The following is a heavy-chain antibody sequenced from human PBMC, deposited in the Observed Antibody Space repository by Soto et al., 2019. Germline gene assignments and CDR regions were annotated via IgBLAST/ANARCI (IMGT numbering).Heavy chain of an antibody. Sequence: QVQLVEFGGGVVQPGRSLRLSCAASGFTFSRYGMHWVRQTPGKGLEWVADIWYDGRNKYDADSLKSRFTISRDNSKNNLYLQMNSLRAEDTALYFCARDRGANSGFDGPGDYWGQGTLVTVSS. J-gene: IGHJ4*02. V-gene: IGHV3-33*01. CDR1: GFTFSRYG. CDR2: IWYDGRNK. CDR3: ARDRGANSGFDGPGDY. D-gene: IGHD5-12*01.